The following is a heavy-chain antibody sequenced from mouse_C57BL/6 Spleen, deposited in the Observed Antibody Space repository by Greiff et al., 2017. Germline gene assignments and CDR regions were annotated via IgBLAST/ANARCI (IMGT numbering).Heavy chain of an antibody. Sequence: QVQLQQPGAELVMPGASVKLSCKASGYTFTSYWMHWVKQRPGQGLEWIGEIDPSDIYTNYNQKFKGKSTLTVDNSSSTAYRQLSSLTSEDSAVYYCARTGRYYGYGDFDYWGQGTTLTVSS. D-gene: IGHD2-2*01. V-gene: IGHV1-69*01. CDR1: GYTFTSYW. CDR3: ARTGRYYGYGDFDY. J-gene: IGHJ2*01. CDR2: IDPSDIYT.